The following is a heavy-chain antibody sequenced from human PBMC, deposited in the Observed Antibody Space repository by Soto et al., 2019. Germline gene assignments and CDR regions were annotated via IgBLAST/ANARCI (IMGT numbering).Heavy chain of an antibody. D-gene: IGHD2-2*01. CDR2: IWFDGSKK. CDR1: GFTFRSYD. CDR3: ARDRLVPYGYGMDV. J-gene: IGHJ6*02. V-gene: IGHV3-33*01. Sequence: QMQLVESGGGVVQPGRSLRLSCAASGFTFRSYDIHWVRQAPGKGLEWVALIWFDGSKKYYVDSVKGRFAVSRDNSKNTLYLQMNSLRVEETAVYYCARDRLVPYGYGMDVWGQGTKVTVSS.